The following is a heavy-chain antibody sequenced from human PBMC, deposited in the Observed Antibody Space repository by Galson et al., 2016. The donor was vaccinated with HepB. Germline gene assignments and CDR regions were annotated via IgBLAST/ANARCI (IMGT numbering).Heavy chain of an antibody. Sequence: SVKVSCKVYGYTLSDLSMHWVRQVPGKGLEWMGGFDPDEGEIVYAQKFQGRVTMTEDTSTDTAYMELRSLRSEDTAVYYCAMGALLNLGDEYFQHWGQGTLVTVSS. CDR3: AMGALLNLGDEYFQH. V-gene: IGHV1-24*01. CDR2: FDPDEGEI. D-gene: IGHD3-16*01. J-gene: IGHJ1*01. CDR1: GYTLSDLS.